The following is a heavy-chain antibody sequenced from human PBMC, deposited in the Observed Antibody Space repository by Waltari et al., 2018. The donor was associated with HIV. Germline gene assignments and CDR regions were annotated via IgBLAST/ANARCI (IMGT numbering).Heavy chain of an antibody. V-gene: IGHV5-51*03. J-gene: IGHJ4*02. CDR1: GYSFTNYW. Sequence: EVQLVQSRAEVKKPGESLKISCKASGYSFTNYWIGWVRQTPGKGLEWVGIIYPGYAYTSYSPSFQGQVTISSDKSITTAFLQWSSLKASDTAMYYCARRKSGVMTTVSPVDYWGQGTLVTVSS. CDR3: ARRKSGVMTTVSPVDY. D-gene: IGHD4-17*01. CDR2: IYPGYAYT.